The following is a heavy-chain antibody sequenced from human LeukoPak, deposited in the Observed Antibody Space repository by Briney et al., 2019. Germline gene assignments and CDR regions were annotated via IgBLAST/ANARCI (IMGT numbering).Heavy chain of an antibody. Sequence: SETLSLTCTVSGGSISSSSYYWSWIRQPPGKGLEWIGYIYYSGSTNYNPSLKSRVTISVDTSKNQFSLKLSSVTAADTAVYYCARGQWLANPFDYWGQGTLVTVSS. D-gene: IGHD6-19*01. J-gene: IGHJ4*02. CDR3: ARGQWLANPFDY. CDR2: IYYSGST. V-gene: IGHV4-61*01. CDR1: GGSISSSSYY.